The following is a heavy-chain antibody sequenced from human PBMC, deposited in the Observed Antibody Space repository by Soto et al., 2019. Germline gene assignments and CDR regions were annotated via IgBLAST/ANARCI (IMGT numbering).Heavy chain of an antibody. CDR1: GFPFSTYA. J-gene: IGHJ4*02. D-gene: IGHD6-19*01. V-gene: IGHV3-23*01. Sequence: GGSLRLPCAASGFPFSTYAMGWIRQAPGKRLQWVSVMRKSADETYYADSMKGRFSISRDNFQSTLYLQLSCLRADDTAVYHCAKDAARTCGWYYFDCWGQGTRCTVSS. CDR2: MRKSADET. CDR3: AKDAARTCGWYYFDC.